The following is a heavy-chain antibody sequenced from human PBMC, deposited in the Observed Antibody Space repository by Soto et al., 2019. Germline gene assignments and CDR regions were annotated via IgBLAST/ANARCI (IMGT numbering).Heavy chain of an antibody. D-gene: IGHD2-15*01. CDR3: ASSNGGGNRQVVY. CDR1: GDSMSGYY. CDR2: IYSSGST. Sequence: SETLSLTCSVSGDSMSGYYWSWIRQPPGKGLEWIGYIYSSGSTNYNPSLRSRLTISQDTSKNQFSLELMSVTAADTAVYFCASSNGGGNRQVVYWGQGTLVTVSS. J-gene: IGHJ4*02. V-gene: IGHV4-59*01.